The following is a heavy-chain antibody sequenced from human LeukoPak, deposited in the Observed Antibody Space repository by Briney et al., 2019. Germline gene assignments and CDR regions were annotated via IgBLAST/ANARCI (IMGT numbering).Heavy chain of an antibody. CDR1: GGSITNVYW. J-gene: IGHJ6*04. D-gene: IGHD3-10*01. Sequence: SDTLSLTCAVSGGSITNVYWWSSVRQPPGKGLEWIGEIYHTGTTHYNPSLKSRVTISVDKSKNQLSIKLNSVTAADTAVYYCARWYGSGSYHTNYYYYGIDVWGKGTTVTVSS. V-gene: IGHV4-4*02. CDR3: ARWYGSGSYHTNYYYYGIDV. CDR2: IYHTGTT.